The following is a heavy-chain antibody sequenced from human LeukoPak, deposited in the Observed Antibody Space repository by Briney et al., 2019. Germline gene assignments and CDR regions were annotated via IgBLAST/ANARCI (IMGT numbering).Heavy chain of an antibody. CDR3: ARHGGTRITLIEVYYFDS. CDR2: IYYSGST. V-gene: IGHV4-59*08. D-gene: IGHD4-11*01. Sequence: SETLSLTCTVSGGSISRYYWSWIRQSPGKGLEWIGYIYYSGSTDYNPSLKSRVTMSVDTSKNQFSLKLSSVTAADTAVYYCARHGGTRITLIEVYYFDSWGQGTLVTVSS. J-gene: IGHJ4*02. CDR1: GGSISRYY.